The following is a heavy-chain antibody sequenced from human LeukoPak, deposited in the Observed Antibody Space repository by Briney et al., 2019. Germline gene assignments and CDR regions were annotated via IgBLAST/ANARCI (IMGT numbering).Heavy chain of an antibody. CDR1: GLTFSNYS. CDR2: ISSSRSYI. D-gene: IGHD6-19*01. J-gene: IGHJ6*04. CDR3: ARVVAVASSERRPGYYYLDV. Sequence: RPGGSLRLYCAVSGLTFSNYSRNWVRQAPGQRMKWVSSISSSRSYIYYAHSVKGRFTISRDNAKNSLYLQMNSLRAEDTAVYYCARVVAVASSERRPGYYYLDVWGKGTTVTVSS. V-gene: IGHV3-21*01.